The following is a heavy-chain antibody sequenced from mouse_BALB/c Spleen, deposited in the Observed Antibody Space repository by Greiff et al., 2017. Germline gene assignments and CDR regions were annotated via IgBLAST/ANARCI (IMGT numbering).Heavy chain of an antibody. J-gene: IGHJ4*01. V-gene: IGHV1S137*01. Sequence: QVQLQQSGAELVRPGVSVKISCKGSGYTFTDYAMHWVKQSLAKSLEWIGVISTYYGDASYNQKFKGKATMTVDKSSSTAYMELARLTSEDTAIYYSAREDGNSMDYWGQGTSLTVSS. CDR2: ISTYYGDA. CDR1: GYTFTDYA. CDR3: AREDGNSMDY. D-gene: IGHD2-1*01.